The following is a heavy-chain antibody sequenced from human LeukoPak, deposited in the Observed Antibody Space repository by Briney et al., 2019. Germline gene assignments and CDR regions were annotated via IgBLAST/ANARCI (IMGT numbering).Heavy chain of an antibody. CDR2: ISWNSGSI. V-gene: IGHV3-9*01. J-gene: IGHJ6*02. Sequence: GGSLRLSCAASGFTFDEYVMHWVRQAPGKGLEWVSGISWNSGSIGYVDSVKGRFTISRDNAKNSLYLQMNSLRAEDTALYYCAKDRGSRDGMDVWGQGTTVTVSS. D-gene: IGHD3-10*01. CDR1: GFTFDEYV. CDR3: AKDRGSRDGMDV.